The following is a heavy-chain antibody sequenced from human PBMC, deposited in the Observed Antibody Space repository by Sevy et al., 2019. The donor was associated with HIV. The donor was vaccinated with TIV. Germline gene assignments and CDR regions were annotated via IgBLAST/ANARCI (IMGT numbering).Heavy chain of an antibody. J-gene: IGHJ3*02. V-gene: IGHV3-9*01. CDR3: AKAGRVVVEGDAFDI. Sequence: GGSLRLSCAASGFTFDDYAMHWVRQAPGKGLEWVSGISWNSGSIGYADSVRGRFTISRDNAKNSLYLQMNSLRAEDTALYYCAKAGRVVVEGDAFDIWGQGTMVTVSS. CDR1: GFTFDDYA. D-gene: IGHD3-22*01. CDR2: ISWNSGSI.